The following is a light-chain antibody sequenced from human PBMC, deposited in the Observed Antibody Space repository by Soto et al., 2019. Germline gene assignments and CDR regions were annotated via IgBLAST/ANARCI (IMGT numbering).Light chain of an antibody. CDR3: HQYGSPWT. CDR2: GAS. CDR1: QSVSGSY. V-gene: IGKV3-20*01. Sequence: EIVLTQSPGTLSLSPGERATLSCRASQSVSGSYLAWYQQKPGQAPRLLIYGASSRATGIPDRFSGRGSGTDFTLTISRLEPEDCAVYDCHQYGSPWTFGQGTKVEIK. J-gene: IGKJ1*01.